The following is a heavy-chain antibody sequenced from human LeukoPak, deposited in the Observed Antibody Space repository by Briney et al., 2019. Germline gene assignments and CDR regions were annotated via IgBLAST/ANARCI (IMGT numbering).Heavy chain of an antibody. CDR1: GFTFSSYG. CDR2: IWYDGSNK. Sequence: GGSLRLSCAASGFTFSSYGMHWVRQAPGKGLEWVAVIWYDGSNKYYADSVKGRFTISRDNSKNTLYLQMNSLRAEDTAVYYCAKGILAVAGSWYFDYWGQGTLVTVSS. V-gene: IGHV3-33*06. D-gene: IGHD6-19*01. J-gene: IGHJ4*02. CDR3: AKGILAVAGSWYFDY.